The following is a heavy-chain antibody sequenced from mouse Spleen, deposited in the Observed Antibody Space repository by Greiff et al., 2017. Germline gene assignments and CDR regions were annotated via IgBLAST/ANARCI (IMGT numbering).Heavy chain of an antibody. CDR2: IHPNSGST. CDR3: ARGRYNYGNPYAMDY. Sequence: QVQLQQPGAELVKPGASVKLSCKASGYTFTSYWMHWVKQRPGQGLEWIGMIHPNSGSTNYNEKFKSKATLTVDKSSSTAYMQLSSLTSEDSAVYYCARGRYNYGNPYAMDYWGQGTSVTVSS. J-gene: IGHJ4*01. CDR1: GYTFTSYW. D-gene: IGHD2-1*01. V-gene: IGHV1-64*01.